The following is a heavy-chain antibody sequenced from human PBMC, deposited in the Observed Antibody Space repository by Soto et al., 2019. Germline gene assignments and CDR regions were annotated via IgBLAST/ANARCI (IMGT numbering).Heavy chain of an antibody. Sequence: QITLKESGPTLVKPTQTLTLTCTFSGFSLTSSVVGVGWIRQTPGEALEWLALIYWNDEQYYNPSLGNRLTITGDIAKSQVVLTLTNMDPVDTTTYFCAHRPQGPSGYDVWGQGNTV. D-gene: IGHD6-13*01. CDR1: GFSLTSSVVG. J-gene: IGHJ6*02. CDR2: IYWNDEQ. CDR3: AHRPQGPSGYDV. V-gene: IGHV2-5*01.